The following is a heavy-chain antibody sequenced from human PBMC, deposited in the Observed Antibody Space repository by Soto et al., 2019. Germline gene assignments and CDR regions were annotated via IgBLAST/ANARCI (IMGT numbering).Heavy chain of an antibody. CDR1: GYTFTSYG. Sequence: ASVKVSCKASGYTFTSYGISWVRQAPGQGLEWMGWISAYNGNTNYAQKLQGRVTMTTDTSTSTAYMELSSLRSDDTAVYYCARDQLKSGDHWFDPWGQGTLVTVSS. CDR2: ISAYNGNT. V-gene: IGHV1-18*01. D-gene: IGHD2-2*01. CDR3: ARDQLKSGDHWFDP. J-gene: IGHJ5*02.